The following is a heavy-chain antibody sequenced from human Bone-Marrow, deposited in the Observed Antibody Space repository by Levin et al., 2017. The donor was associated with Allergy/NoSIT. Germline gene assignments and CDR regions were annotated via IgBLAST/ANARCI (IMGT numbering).Heavy chain of an antibody. V-gene: IGHV1-69*06. CDR3: ARDRYYDSSGYYWDSY. Sequence: SVKVSCKASGGTFSSYAISWVRQSPGQGLEWMVGIIPIFGTANYAQKFQGRVTITADKSTSTAYMELSSLRSEDTAVYYCARDRYYDSSGYYWDSYWGQGTLVTVSS. J-gene: IGHJ4*02. CDR1: GGTFSSYA. D-gene: IGHD3-22*01. CDR2: IIPIFGTA.